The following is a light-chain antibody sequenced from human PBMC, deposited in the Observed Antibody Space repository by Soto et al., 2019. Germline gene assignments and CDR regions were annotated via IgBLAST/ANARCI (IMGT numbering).Light chain of an antibody. CDR1: QNLISDY. CDR3: YRYGRSPTWT. V-gene: IGKV3-20*01. J-gene: IGKJ1*01. CDR2: GAS. Sequence: EIVLTQSPGTLSLSPGERATLSCRASQNLISDYLAWYQQQPGQPPRLLIYGASLRATGIPYRFRGSGSGTDFTPNISTVVPEDSSVYYCYRYGRSPTWTFGQGTKVEIK.